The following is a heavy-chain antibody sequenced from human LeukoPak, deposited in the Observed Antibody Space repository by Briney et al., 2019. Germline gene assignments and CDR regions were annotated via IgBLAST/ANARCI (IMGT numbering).Heavy chain of an antibody. CDR2: IASAGSHT. D-gene: IGHD2-21*01. CDR1: GFTFSTYF. Sequence: GGSLRLSCAASGFTFSTYFMHWVRQAPGKGLEGVADIASAGSHTFYVESVKGRFTISRDNSKNTLYLQMNSLRAEDTAVYFCARERQDTILHSGAFDIWGQGTMVTVSS. CDR3: ARERQDTILHSGAFDI. V-gene: IGHV3-30-3*01. J-gene: IGHJ3*02.